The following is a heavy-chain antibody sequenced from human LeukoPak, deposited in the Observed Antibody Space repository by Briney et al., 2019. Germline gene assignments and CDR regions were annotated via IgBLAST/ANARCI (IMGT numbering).Heavy chain of an antibody. Sequence: SVTLSLTCTVSGGSISSYYWSWIRQPPGKGLEWIGYIYYSGSTNYNPSLKSRVTISVDTSKNQFSLKLSSVTAADTAVYYCAGTTSGWYGGGDYWGQGTLVTVSS. CDR1: GGSISSYY. CDR3: AGTTSGWYGGGDY. V-gene: IGHV4-59*08. J-gene: IGHJ4*02. CDR2: IYYSGST. D-gene: IGHD6-19*01.